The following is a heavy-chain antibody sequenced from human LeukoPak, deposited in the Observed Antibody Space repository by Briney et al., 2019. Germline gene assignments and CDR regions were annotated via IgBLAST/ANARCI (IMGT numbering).Heavy chain of an antibody. D-gene: IGHD3-3*01. V-gene: IGHV4-59*12. J-gene: IGHJ4*02. CDR2: IYYSGST. Sequence: PSGTLSLTCTVSGGSISSYYWSWIRQPPRKGLEWIGYIYYSGSTNYNPSLKSRVTISVDTSKNQFSLKLSSVTAADTAVYYCARGVFGVVIIGDYFALDYWGQGTLVTVSS. CDR1: GGSISSYY. CDR3: ARGVFGVVIIGDYFALDY.